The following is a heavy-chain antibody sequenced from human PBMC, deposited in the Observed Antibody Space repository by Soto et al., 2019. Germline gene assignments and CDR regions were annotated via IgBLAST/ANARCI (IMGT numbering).Heavy chain of an antibody. V-gene: IGHV1-69*13. CDR2: IIAIFGTA. Sequence: ASVKVSCKASGGTFSSYAISWVRQAPGQRLEWMGGIIAIFGTANYSQKFQGRVTITADESTSTAYMELSSLRSEDTAVYYCARGQNTSSYGPGSYTPRGGHDYFDYWGQGTLVTVSS. CDR3: ARGQNTSSYGPGSYTPRGGHDYFDY. J-gene: IGHJ4*02. D-gene: IGHD3-10*01. CDR1: GGTFSSYA.